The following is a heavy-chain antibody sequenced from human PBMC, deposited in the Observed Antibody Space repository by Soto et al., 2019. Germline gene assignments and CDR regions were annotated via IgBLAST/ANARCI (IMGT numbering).Heavy chain of an antibody. CDR1: GYTFTDYD. J-gene: IGHJ4*02. CDR2: VSPGNGNA. V-gene: IGHV1-8*01. CDR3: EVTTGY. D-gene: IGHD2-21*02. Sequence: QVQVVQSRAEVKKPGASVKVSCKTSGYTFTDYDINWVRQATGQGLEWMGCVSPGNGNACYAPQFQGRVTMTTVTSISTVYMELSSLTSEDTAVYFCEVTTGYWGQGTMVTVSS.